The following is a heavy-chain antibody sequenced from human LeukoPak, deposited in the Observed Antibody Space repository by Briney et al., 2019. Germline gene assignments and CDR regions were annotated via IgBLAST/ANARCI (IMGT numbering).Heavy chain of an antibody. CDR1: GGTFSSYT. CDR2: IIPIPGIA. V-gene: IGHV1-69*02. J-gene: IGHJ4*02. Sequence: ASVKVSCKASGGTFSSYTISWVRQAPGQGLEWMGRIIPIPGIANHAQKFQGRVTITADKSTSTAYMELSSLRSEDTAVYYCARGGYGYPFDYWGQGTLVTVSS. D-gene: IGHD5-18*01. CDR3: ARGGYGYPFDY.